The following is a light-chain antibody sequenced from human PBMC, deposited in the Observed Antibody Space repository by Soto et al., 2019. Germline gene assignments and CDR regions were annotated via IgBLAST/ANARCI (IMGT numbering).Light chain of an antibody. V-gene: IGKV3-20*01. CDR3: QHYGSSPST. CDR2: GAS. J-gene: IGKJ2*01. CDR1: QSVSCNY. Sequence: ETVLTQSSGTLSLSPGERATLSCTASQSVSCNYLAWYQQKPGQAPRPLIYGASSRATGIPDRFSGSGSGTDFTLSISRLEPEDFAVYYCQHYGSSPSTFGQGTKLEIK.